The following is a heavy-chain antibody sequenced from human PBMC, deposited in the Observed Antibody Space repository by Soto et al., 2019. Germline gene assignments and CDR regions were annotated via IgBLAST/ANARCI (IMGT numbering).Heavy chain of an antibody. J-gene: IGHJ6*02. CDR3: AGSYDSSGPYYYYGMDV. D-gene: IGHD3-22*01. V-gene: IGHV1-69*13. Sequence: SVKVSCKASGGTFSSYAISWVRQAPGQGLEWMGGIIPIFGTANYAQKFQGRVTITADESTSTAYMELSSLRSEDTAVYYCAGSYDSSGPYYYYGMDVWGQGTTVTVSS. CDR1: GGTFSSYA. CDR2: IIPIFGTA.